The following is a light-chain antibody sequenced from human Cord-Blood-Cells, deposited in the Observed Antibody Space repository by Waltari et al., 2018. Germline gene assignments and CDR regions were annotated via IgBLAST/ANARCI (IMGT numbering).Light chain of an antibody. Sequence: QSALTQHASVSGSPGQSITISCTGTSSDVGGYNYVSWYQQHPGKAPKLMIYEVRTRPSGVSNRFSGSKSGNTASLTISGLQAEDDANYYFSSYTSSSTYVFGTGTKVTVL. V-gene: IGLV2-14*01. CDR2: EVR. J-gene: IGLJ1*01. CDR3: SSYTSSSTYV. CDR1: SSDVGGYNY.